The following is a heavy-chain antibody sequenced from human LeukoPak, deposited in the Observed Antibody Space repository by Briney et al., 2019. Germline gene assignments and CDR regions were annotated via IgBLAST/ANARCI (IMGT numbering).Heavy chain of an antibody. CDR1: GGSISSGGYS. CDR3: ARGRSSGWPIFDY. V-gene: IGHV4-30-2*01. J-gene: IGHJ4*02. CDR2: IYHSGST. Sequence: SETLSLTCAVSGGSISSGGYSWSWIRQPPGKGLEWIGYIYHSGSTYYNPSLKSRVTISVDTSKNQFSLKLSSVTAADTAVYYCARGRSSGWPIFDYWGQGTLVTVSS. D-gene: IGHD6-19*01.